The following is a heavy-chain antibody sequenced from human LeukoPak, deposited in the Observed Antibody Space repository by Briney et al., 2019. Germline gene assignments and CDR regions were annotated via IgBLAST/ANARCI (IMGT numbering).Heavy chain of an antibody. CDR1: GGSISSSSYY. V-gene: IGHV4-39*07. CDR2: IYYSGST. CDR3: ASSVNCSGGSCYINFDY. D-gene: IGHD2-15*01. J-gene: IGHJ4*02. Sequence: PSETLSLTCTVSGGSISSSSYYWGWIRQPPGKGLEWIGSIYYSGSTYYNPSLKSRVTISVDTSKNQFSMKLSSVTAADTAVYYCASSVNCSGGSCYINFDYWGQGTLVTVSS.